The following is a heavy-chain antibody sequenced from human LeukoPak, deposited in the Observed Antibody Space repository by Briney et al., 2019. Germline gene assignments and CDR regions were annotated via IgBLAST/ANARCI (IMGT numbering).Heavy chain of an antibody. CDR1: GFTFNDYA. CDR2: ISWNSGSI. D-gene: IGHD2-2*01. Sequence: GRSLRLSCAASGFTFNDYAMHWVRQVPGKGLEWVSGISWNSGSIDYADSVKGRFTISRDNAKNSLHLQMDSLRTEDTAFYYCAKGSCSSTSCHFDYWGQGTLVTVSS. V-gene: IGHV3-9*01. J-gene: IGHJ4*02. CDR3: AKGSCSSTSCHFDY.